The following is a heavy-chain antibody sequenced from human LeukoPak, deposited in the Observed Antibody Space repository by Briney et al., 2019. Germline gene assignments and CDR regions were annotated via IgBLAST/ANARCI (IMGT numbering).Heavy chain of an antibody. Sequence: SQTLSLTCTVSGGSISSGDYYWSWIRQPPGKGLEWIGYIYYSGSTYYNPSLKSRVTISVDTSKNQFSLKLSSVTAADTAVYYCARVPNRAQVVLWFGELSEFDYWGREPWSPSPQ. J-gene: IGHJ4*02. V-gene: IGHV4-30-4*01. D-gene: IGHD3-10*01. CDR2: IYYSGST. CDR1: GGSISSGDYY. CDR3: ARVPNRAQVVLWFGELSEFDY.